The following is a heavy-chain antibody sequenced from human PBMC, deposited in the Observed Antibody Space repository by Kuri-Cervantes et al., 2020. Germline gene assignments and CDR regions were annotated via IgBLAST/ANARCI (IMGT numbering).Heavy chain of an antibody. CDR1: GFAFSSYS. CDR2: ISSSSSYI. J-gene: IGHJ4*02. CDR3: ARDYSSGWSDY. V-gene: IGHV3-21*01. Sequence: GESLKISCAASGFAFSSYSMNWVRQAPGKGLEWVSSISSSSSYIYYADSVKGRFTISRDNSKNTLYLQMNSLRAEDTAVYYCARDYSSGWSDYWGQGTLVTVSS. D-gene: IGHD6-19*01.